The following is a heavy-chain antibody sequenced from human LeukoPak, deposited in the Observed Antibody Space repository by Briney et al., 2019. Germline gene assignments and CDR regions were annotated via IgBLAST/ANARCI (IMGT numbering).Heavy chain of an antibody. Sequence: GGSLRLSCAASGFTFSSNAMNWVRQAPGKGLEWVSGISGSGGSTYYADSVRGRFTISRDNSKNTVNLQMNSLRAEDTALYYCAGGQMFTSGGFDDWGQGTLVTVSS. CDR3: AGGQMFTSGGFDD. CDR1: GFTFSSNA. V-gene: IGHV3-23*01. D-gene: IGHD6-19*01. J-gene: IGHJ4*02. CDR2: ISGSGGST.